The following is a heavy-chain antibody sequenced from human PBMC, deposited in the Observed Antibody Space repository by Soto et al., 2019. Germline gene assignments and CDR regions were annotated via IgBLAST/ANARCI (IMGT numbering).Heavy chain of an antibody. CDR2: ISAYNGNT. D-gene: IGHD6-13*01. CDR3: ARFIAAAGNYYYYYGMDV. V-gene: IGHV1-18*04. Sequence: SVKVSCKASGYTFTSYGISWVRQAPVQGLEWMGWISAYNGNTNYAQKLQGRVTMTTDTSTSTAYMELRSLRSDDTAVYYCARFIAAAGNYYYYYGMDVWGQGTTVTVSS. J-gene: IGHJ6*02. CDR1: GYTFTSYG.